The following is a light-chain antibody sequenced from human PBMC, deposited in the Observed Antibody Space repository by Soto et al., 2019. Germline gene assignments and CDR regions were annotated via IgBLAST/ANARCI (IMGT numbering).Light chain of an antibody. CDR1: QTITTSQ. Sequence: EIVLTQSPGTLSLSPGERATLFCRASQTITTSQLAWYQQKPGQAPRVLIFGASNRATGIPDRFSGSGSGTDFTLTISRLEPEDFVMYYCQQYAGSPRTFGQGTTVEIK. CDR2: GAS. J-gene: IGKJ1*01. CDR3: QQYAGSPRT. V-gene: IGKV3-20*01.